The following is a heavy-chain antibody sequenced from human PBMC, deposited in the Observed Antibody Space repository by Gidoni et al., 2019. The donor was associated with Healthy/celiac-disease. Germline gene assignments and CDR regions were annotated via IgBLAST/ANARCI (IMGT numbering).Heavy chain of an antibody. CDR2: ISAGGSST. CDR1: GFTFTNYP. D-gene: IGHD1-20*01. J-gene: IGHJ4*02. CDR3: AKGREVITPDY. Sequence: EVQLLESGGVLVQPGGSLRLSCSASGFTFTNYPMRWVRQAPGKGREWVSSISAGGSSTYYPDSVRGRFTISRDNSKNTLYLQMNSLRAEDTAVYYCAKGREVITPDYWGQGTLVTVSS. V-gene: IGHV3-23*01.